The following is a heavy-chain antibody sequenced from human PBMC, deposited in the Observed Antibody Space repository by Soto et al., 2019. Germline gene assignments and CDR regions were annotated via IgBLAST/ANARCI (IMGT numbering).Heavy chain of an antibody. CDR1: GGSISSPTYY. Sequence: QLQLQESGPGLVKPSETLSLTCKVAGGSISSPTYYWSWIRQPPGKGLEWIGSISYSGSTFYNPSLNSRGTISVDKPKNQVSLKLSSVTAADTAVYYCARRYSYGSGKYGLDLWGQGATVTASS. J-gene: IGHJ6*02. CDR3: ARRYSYGSGKYGLDL. V-gene: IGHV4-39*01. CDR2: ISYSGST. D-gene: IGHD3-10*01.